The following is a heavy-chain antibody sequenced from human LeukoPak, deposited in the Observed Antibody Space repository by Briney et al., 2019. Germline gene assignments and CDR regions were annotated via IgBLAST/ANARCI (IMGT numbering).Heavy chain of an antibody. D-gene: IGHD5-24*01. CDR1: GFTFSSYW. V-gene: IGHV3-7*01. J-gene: IGHJ4*02. CDR2: INHNGNVN. Sequence: GGSLRLSCAASGFTFSSYWMNWARQAPGKGLEWVASINHNGNVNYYVDSVKGRFTISRDNAKNSLYLQMNSLRVDDTAVYYCARDDLTNGYNGNFWGQGTLVTVSS. CDR3: ARDDLTNGYNGNF.